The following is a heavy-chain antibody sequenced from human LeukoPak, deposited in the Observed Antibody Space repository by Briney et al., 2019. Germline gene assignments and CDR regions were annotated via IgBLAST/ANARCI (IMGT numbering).Heavy chain of an antibody. Sequence: SETLSLTCTVSGGSISSYYWSWIRQPAGKGLEWIGRIYTSGSTNCNPSLKSRVTMSVDTSKNQFSLKLSSVTAADTAVYYCARDSRDIVATIVAFDIWGQGTMVTVSS. CDR2: IYTSGST. CDR3: ARDSRDIVATIVAFDI. V-gene: IGHV4-4*07. J-gene: IGHJ3*02. CDR1: GGSISSYY. D-gene: IGHD5-12*01.